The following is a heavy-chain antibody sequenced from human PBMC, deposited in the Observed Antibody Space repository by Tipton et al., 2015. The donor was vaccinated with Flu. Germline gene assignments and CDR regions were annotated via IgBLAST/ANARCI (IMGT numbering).Heavy chain of an antibody. CDR2: MFHSGNT. J-gene: IGHJ4*02. D-gene: IGHD6-19*01. V-gene: IGHV4-38-2*01. CDR1: GYSITTGYD. Sequence: TLSLTCSVSGYSITTGYDWAWVRQPPGGGLEWIGNMFHSGNTYYNRTLQSRVSISMDTPKNQFSLSLSSMTAADPGTYYCARLSAGWPPWVFYYWGQGIAVTVSS. CDR3: ARLSAGWPPWVFYY.